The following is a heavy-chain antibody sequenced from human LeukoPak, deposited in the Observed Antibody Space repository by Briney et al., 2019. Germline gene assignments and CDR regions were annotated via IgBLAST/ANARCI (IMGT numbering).Heavy chain of an antibody. CDR2: IRYDGSNK. V-gene: IGHV3-30*02. CDR1: GFTFSSYG. J-gene: IGHJ4*02. D-gene: IGHD6-13*01. CDR3: AKDHGSSDWYYFDY. Sequence: GGSLRLSCAASGFTFSSYGMHWVRQAPGKGLEWVAFIRYDGSNKYYADSVKGRFTISRDNSKNTLYLQMNTLRADDTAVFYCAKDHGSSDWYYFDYWGQGTLITVSS.